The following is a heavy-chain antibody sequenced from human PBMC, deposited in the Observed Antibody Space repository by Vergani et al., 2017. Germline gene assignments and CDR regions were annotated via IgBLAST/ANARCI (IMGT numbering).Heavy chain of an antibody. Sequence: QLQLQESGSGLVKPSQTLSLTCAVSGDSITNGGFSWNWIRQPPGKGPEWIGYIFPSGNSDYNPSLKNRVSISLNKSKNQFSLWVNSVTAADTALYFCARASLRALVGYYYYMDVWAKGKTVVVSS. V-gene: IGHV4-30-2*01. CDR2: IFPSGNS. D-gene: IGHD3-16*02. CDR1: GDSITNGGFS. J-gene: IGHJ6*03. CDR3: ARASLRALVGYYYYMDV.